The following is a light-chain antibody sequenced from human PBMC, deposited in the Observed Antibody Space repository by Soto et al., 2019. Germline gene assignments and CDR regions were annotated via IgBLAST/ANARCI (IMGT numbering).Light chain of an antibody. CDR2: NNN. V-gene: IGLV1-44*01. CDR3: AAWDDSLTGFYV. Sequence: QLVLTQPPSASGTPGQRVTISCSGSSSNIGSNTVSWYQQLPGTAPKLLIYNNNQRPSGVPDRFSGSKSGTSASLAIRGLQSEDEADYYCAAWDDSLTGFYVFGTGTKLTVL. CDR1: SSNIGSNT. J-gene: IGLJ1*01.